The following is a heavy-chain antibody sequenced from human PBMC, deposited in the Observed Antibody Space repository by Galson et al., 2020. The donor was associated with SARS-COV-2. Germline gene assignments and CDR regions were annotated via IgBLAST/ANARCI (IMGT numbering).Heavy chain of an antibody. CDR2: INSDGSST. V-gene: IGHV3-74*01. CDR1: GFTFSSYW. Sequence: GGSLRLSCAASGFTFSSYWMHWVRQAPGKGLVWVSRINSDGSSTNYADSVKGRFTISRDNAKNTLDLQMNSLRAEDTAVYFCARGRYFYGSGSDYNVRGLDYWGQGTLVTVSS. J-gene: IGHJ4*02. CDR3: ARGRYFYGSGSDYNVRGLDY. D-gene: IGHD3-10*01.